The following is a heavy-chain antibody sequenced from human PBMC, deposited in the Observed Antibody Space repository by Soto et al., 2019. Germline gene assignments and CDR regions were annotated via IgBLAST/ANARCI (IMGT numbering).Heavy chain of an antibody. V-gene: IGHV3-23*01. J-gene: IGHJ4*02. CDR2: IIGAGDDT. CDR1: GFKFSNYA. CDR3: VKGSATSSPYYFDY. Sequence: GGSLRLSCAASGFKFSNYAMSWVRQAPGKGLEWVSAIIGAGDDTFHADSVKGRLTISRDNSKNTLFLQMNSLRDDDTALYYCVKGSATSSPYYFDYWGQGTLVTVSS.